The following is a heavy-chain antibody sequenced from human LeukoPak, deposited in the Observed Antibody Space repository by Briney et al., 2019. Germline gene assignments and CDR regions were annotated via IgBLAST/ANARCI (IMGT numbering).Heavy chain of an antibody. Sequence: GSLRLSCTVSGFTVSSNSMSWVRHAPGKRLEWVSFIYSDNTHYSDSVKGRFTISRDNSKNTLYLQMNSLRAEDTAVYYCARRAGAYSHPYDYWGQGTLVTVSS. CDR1: GFTVSSNS. J-gene: IGHJ4*02. CDR2: IYSDNT. D-gene: IGHD4/OR15-4a*01. V-gene: IGHV3-53*01. CDR3: ARRAGAYSHPYDY.